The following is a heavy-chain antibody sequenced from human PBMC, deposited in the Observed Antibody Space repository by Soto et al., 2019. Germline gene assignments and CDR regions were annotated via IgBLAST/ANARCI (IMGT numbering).Heavy chain of an antibody. CDR3: TRDGAKTTVTTSSSTRAFDI. Sequence: GGSLRLSCTASGFTFGDYAMSWFRQAPGKGLEWVGFIRSKAYGGTTEYAASVKGRFTISRDDSKSIAYLQMNSLKTEDTAVYYCTRDGAKTTVTTSSSTRAFDIWGQGKMVPVS. CDR1: GFTFGDYA. CDR2: IRSKAYGGTT. D-gene: IGHD4-17*01. V-gene: IGHV3-49*03. J-gene: IGHJ3*02.